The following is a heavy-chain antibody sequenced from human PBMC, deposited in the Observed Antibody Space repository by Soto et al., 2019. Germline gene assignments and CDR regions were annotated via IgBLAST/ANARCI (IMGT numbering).Heavy chain of an antibody. V-gene: IGHV4-59*01. CDR1: GGSISSYY. D-gene: IGHD6-19*01. CDR3: ARVSEQWLYSHLHFDY. J-gene: IGHJ4*02. Sequence: SETLSLTCTVSGGSISSYYWSWIRQPPGKGLEWIGYIYYSGSTNYNPSLKSRVTISVDTSKNQFSLKLSSVTAADTAVYYCARVSEQWLYSHLHFDYWGQGTLVTVSS. CDR2: IYYSGST.